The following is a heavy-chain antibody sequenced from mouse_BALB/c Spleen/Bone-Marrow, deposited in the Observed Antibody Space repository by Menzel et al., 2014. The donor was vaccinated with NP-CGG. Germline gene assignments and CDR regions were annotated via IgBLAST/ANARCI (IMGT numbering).Heavy chain of an antibody. CDR3: AREQIRAMDH. J-gene: IGHJ4*01. CDR2: IDPYSGGT. CDR1: GYAFTGYN. V-gene: IGHV1S135*01. Sequence: EVKLMESGPELVKPGASVKVSCKASGYAFTGYNMYWVKQRHGTSLEWIGYIDPYSGGTNYNQKFKGKATLTVDKSSTTAYMHLNSLTSEDSAVYYCAREQIRAMDHWGQGTSVTVSS.